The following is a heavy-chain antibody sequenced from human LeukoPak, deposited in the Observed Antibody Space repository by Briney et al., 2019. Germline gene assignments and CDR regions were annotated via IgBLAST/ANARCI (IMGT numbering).Heavy chain of an antibody. J-gene: IGHJ3*01. CDR2: INAGNGNT. CDR1: GYIFSGSA. CDR3: ARDQYYDSSGYYLDAFDV. Sequence: ASVKVSCKASGYIFSGSAVHWVRQAPGQRLEWMGWINAGNGNTKYSQKFQDRVTITRDTSASTAYMELSSLRSEDTAVYYCARDQYYDSSGYYLDAFDVWGQGTMVTVSS. D-gene: IGHD3-22*01. V-gene: IGHV1-3*01.